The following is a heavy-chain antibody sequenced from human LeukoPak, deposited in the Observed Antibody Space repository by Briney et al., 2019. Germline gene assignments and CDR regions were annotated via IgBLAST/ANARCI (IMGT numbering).Heavy chain of an antibody. CDR3: ARDLSSSSGFDY. V-gene: IGHV3-21*01. Sequence: GGSLRLSCAASGFTFSSYSMNWVRQAPGKGLEWVSSISSSSSYIYYADSVKGRFTISRDNSKNTLYLQMNSLRAEDTAVYYRARDLSSSSGFDYWGQGTLVTVSS. CDR2: ISSSSSYI. CDR1: GFTFSSYS. D-gene: IGHD6-6*01. J-gene: IGHJ4*02.